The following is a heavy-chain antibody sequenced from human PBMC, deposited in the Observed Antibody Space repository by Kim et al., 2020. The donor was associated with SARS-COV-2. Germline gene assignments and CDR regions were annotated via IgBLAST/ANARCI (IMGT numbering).Heavy chain of an antibody. D-gene: IGHD3-16*01. CDR2: VSGGGGNK. CDR1: GFTFDNYA. V-gene: IGHV3-23*01. Sequence: GGSLRLSCVGSGFTFDNYAMSWVRQAPGKGLEWVSVVSGGGGNKFYADSVRGRFTISRDNSKNILYLQMNSLRDEDTALYYCAKMAVMDVYNYFYYYGMDVWGQGTTVTVSS. J-gene: IGHJ6*02. CDR3: AKMAVMDVYNYFYYYGMDV.